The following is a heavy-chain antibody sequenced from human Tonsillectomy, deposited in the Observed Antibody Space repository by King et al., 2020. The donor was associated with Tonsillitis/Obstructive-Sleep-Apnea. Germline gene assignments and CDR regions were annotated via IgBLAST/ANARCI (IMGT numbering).Heavy chain of an antibody. D-gene: IGHD2-21*01. V-gene: IGHV3-23*04. J-gene: IGHJ4*02. CDR3: AKSEDPMWCRGWFGY. Sequence: VQLVESGGGLVQPGGSLRLSCAASGFTFSSYAMSWVRQAPGKGLEWVSAFSGSGGSTYYADSVKGRFTISRDNAKNTLYLQMNSLRAEDTAVYYCAKSEDPMWCRGWFGYWGQGTLVTVSS. CDR1: GFTFSSYA. CDR2: FSGSGGST.